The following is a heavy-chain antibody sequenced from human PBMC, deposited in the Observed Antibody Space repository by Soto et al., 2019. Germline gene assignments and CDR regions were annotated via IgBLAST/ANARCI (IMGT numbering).Heavy chain of an antibody. CDR1: GFTFSSYG. CDR2: ISYDGSNK. D-gene: IGHD3-9*01. Sequence: PGGSLRLSCAASGFTFSSYGMHWFRQAPGKGLEWVAVISYDGSNKYYADSVKGRFTISRDNSKNTLYLQMNSLRAEDTAVYYCAKDKGEYYDILTGRFDCWGQGTLVTVSS. CDR3: AKDKGEYYDILTGRFDC. J-gene: IGHJ4*01. V-gene: IGHV3-30*18.